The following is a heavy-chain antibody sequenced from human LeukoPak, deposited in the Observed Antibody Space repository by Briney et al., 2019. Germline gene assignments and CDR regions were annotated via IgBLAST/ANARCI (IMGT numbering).Heavy chain of an antibody. Sequence: PSETLSLTCAVYGGSFSGYYWSWIRQPPGKGLEWIGEINHSGSTNYNPSLKSRVTISVDTSKNQFSLKLSSVTAADTAVYYCARDTTGYSYGSGIDYWGQGTLVTVSS. CDR3: ARDTTGYSYGSGIDY. J-gene: IGHJ4*02. CDR1: GGSFSGYY. D-gene: IGHD5-18*01. CDR2: INHSGST. V-gene: IGHV4-34*01.